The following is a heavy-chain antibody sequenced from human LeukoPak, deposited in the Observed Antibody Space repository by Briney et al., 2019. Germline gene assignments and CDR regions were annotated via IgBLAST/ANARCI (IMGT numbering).Heavy chain of an antibody. CDR3: ARDQIYSYGTTAPLDS. D-gene: IGHD5-18*01. Sequence: GGSLRLSCAASGFTFSSYAMHWVRQAPGKGLEWVAVTWSDGSHKYYADSVKGRYTISRDNSKNTLYLQMNSLRAEDTAVYYCARDQIYSYGTTAPLDSWGQGTLVTVSS. V-gene: IGHV3-33*08. J-gene: IGHJ4*02. CDR2: TWSDGSHK. CDR1: GFTFSSYA.